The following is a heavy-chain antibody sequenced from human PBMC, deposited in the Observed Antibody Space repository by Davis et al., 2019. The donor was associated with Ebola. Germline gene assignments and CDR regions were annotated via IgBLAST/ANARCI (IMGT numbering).Heavy chain of an antibody. V-gene: IGHV3-7*03. CDR3: ARDAFSSRWLVDYYYGLDV. CDR1: GFTFSSYW. CDR2: VNLDGSEK. Sequence: GESLKISCVASGFTFSSYWMSWVRQAPGKGLEWVANVNLDGSEKYYVDSVKGRFTISRDSARNSVYLQMSSLRVEDTAIYYCARDAFSSRWLVDYYYGLDVWGQGTTVTVSS. D-gene: IGHD2-2*01. J-gene: IGHJ6*02.